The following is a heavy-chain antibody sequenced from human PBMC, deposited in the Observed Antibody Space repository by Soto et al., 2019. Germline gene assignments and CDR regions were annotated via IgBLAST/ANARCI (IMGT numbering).Heavy chain of an antibody. J-gene: IGHJ4*02. CDR2: ISGSGGST. V-gene: IGHV3-23*01. CDR3: AKDFKMYDSSGYYDYYFDY. CDR1: GFTFSSYA. Sequence: PGGSLRLSCAASGFTFSSYAMSWVRQAPGKGLEWVSAISGSGGSTYYADSVKGRFTISRDNSKNTLYLQMNSLRAEDTAVYYCAKDFKMYDSSGYYDYYFDYWGQGTLVTVSS. D-gene: IGHD3-22*01.